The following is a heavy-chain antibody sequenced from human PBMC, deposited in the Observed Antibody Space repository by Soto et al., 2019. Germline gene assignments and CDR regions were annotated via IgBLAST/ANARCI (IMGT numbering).Heavy chain of an antibody. CDR1: GYTFTSYY. V-gene: IGHV1-46*01. CDR2: INPSGGST. J-gene: IGHJ6*02. Sequence: QVQLVQSGAEVKKPGASVKVSCKASGYTFTSYYMHWVRQAPGQGLEWMGIINPSGGSTSYAKKFTGRVTMTRDTSTSRVYMELSSLRSEDTAVYYCAREGVVVVAAPYYYGMDVWGQGTTVTVSS. D-gene: IGHD2-15*01. CDR3: AREGVVVVAAPYYYGMDV.